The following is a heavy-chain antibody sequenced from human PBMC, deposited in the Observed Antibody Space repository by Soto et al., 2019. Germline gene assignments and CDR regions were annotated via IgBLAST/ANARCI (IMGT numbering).Heavy chain of an antibody. Sequence: GESLKISCQASGYSFSSSWIGWVRQMPGKGLAGMGIIHPNDSQTIYSPSFQGQVPISADKSIDTAYLQWSSLKTSDTAMYYCARHAGNSWKGDYFDYWGQGALVTVSS. CDR1: GYSFSSSW. V-gene: IGHV5-51*01. CDR3: ARHAGNSWKGDYFDY. D-gene: IGHD6-13*01. CDR2: IHPNDSQT. J-gene: IGHJ4*02.